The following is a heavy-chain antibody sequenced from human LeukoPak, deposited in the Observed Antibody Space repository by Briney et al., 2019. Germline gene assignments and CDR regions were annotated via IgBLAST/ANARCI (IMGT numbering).Heavy chain of an antibody. J-gene: IGHJ6*02. CDR2: TYYSGST. V-gene: IGHV4-59*08. CDR3: ARQTLYYDILTGSFSYYYGMDV. D-gene: IGHD3-9*01. CDR1: GGSISSYY. Sequence: PSETLSLTCTVSGGSISSYYWSWIRQPPGKGLEWIGYTYYSGSTNYNPSLKSRVTISVDTSKNQFSLKLSSVTAADTAVYYCARQTLYYDILTGSFSYYYGMDVWGQGTTVTVSS.